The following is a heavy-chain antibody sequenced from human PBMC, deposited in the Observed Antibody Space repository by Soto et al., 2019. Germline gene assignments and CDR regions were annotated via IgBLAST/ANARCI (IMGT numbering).Heavy chain of an antibody. CDR3: ARDYSSSGGMDV. CDR2: ISSSSSYI. Sequence: LRLSCAASGFTFSSYSMNWVRQAPGKGLEWVSSISSSSSYIYYADSVKGRFTISRDNAKNSLYLQMNSLRAEDTAVYYCARDYSSSGGMDVWGQGTTVTAP. J-gene: IGHJ6*02. V-gene: IGHV3-21*01. D-gene: IGHD6-6*01. CDR1: GFTFSSYS.